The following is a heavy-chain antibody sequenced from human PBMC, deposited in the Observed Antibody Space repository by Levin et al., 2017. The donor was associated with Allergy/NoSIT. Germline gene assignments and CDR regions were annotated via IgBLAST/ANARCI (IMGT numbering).Heavy chain of an antibody. CDR1: GFTFSSYD. J-gene: IGHJ6*02. D-gene: IGHD3-10*01. CDR2: IGTAGDT. CDR3: ARENGSGSYVGLDV. Sequence: AGGSLRLSCAASGFTFSSYDMHWVRQATGKGLEWVSAIGTAGDTYYPGSVKGRFTISRENAKNSLYLQMNSLRAGDTAVYYCARENGSGSYVGLDVWGQGTTVTVSS. V-gene: IGHV3-13*01.